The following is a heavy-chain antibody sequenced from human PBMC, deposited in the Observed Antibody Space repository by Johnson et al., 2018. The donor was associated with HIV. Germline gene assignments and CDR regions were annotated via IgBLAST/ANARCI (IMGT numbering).Heavy chain of an antibody. V-gene: IGHV3-66*01. CDR2: IYSGGST. J-gene: IGHJ3*02. CDR1: GFTVSSNY. CDR3: ARDLGVATAKVNAFDI. Sequence: VKLVESGGGLVQPGGSLRLSCVASGFTVSSNYMSWVRQAPGKGLEWVSVIYSGGSTYYADSVKGRFTISRDNSKNTLYLQMNSLRAEDTAVYYCARDLGVATAKVNAFDIWGQGTMVTVSS. D-gene: IGHD5-12*01.